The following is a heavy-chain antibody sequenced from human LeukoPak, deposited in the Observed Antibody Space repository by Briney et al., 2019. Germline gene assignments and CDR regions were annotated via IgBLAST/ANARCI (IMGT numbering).Heavy chain of an antibody. Sequence: GGSLRLSCAASGFTVSSNYMSWVRQAPGKGLEWVSIIYPGGNTYYADSVKGRFTISRDYSKNTLHLQMNILRAEDTAVYYCARAFLEDYWGQGTLVTVSS. D-gene: IGHD2/OR15-2a*01. CDR2: IYPGGNT. J-gene: IGHJ4*02. V-gene: IGHV3-66*01. CDR1: GFTVSSNY. CDR3: ARAFLEDY.